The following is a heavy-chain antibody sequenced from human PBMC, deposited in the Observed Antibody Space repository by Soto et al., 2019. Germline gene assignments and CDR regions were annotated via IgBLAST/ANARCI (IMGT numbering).Heavy chain of an antibody. CDR1: GGSISSSSYY. J-gene: IGHJ5*02. D-gene: IGHD6-13*01. CDR2: IYYSGIT. CDR3: ERHPSLLYTVSWYFLGEPVSPCWFDI. V-gene: IGHV4-39*01. Sequence: SETLSLTCTGSGGSISSSSYYWGWLSQPPGKGLEWIGSIYYSGITYYNPSLKSRVXISVDTSKNQLSLKLSSVTPADTAVYNLERHPSLLYTVSWYFLGEPVSPCWFDIRGQG.